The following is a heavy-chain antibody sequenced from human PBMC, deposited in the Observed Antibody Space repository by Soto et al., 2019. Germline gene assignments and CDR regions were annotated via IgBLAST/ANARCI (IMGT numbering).Heavy chain of an antibody. CDR2: ISSSSSYI. CDR3: ARDLTRYGDPSDAFDI. V-gene: IGHV3-21*01. J-gene: IGHJ3*02. D-gene: IGHD4-17*01. Sequence: GGSLRLSCAASGFTFSSYSVNWVRQAPGKGLEWVSSISSSSSYIYYADSVKGRFTISRDNAKNSLYLQMNSLRAEDTAVYYCARDLTRYGDPSDAFDIWGQGTMVTVSS. CDR1: GFTFSSYS.